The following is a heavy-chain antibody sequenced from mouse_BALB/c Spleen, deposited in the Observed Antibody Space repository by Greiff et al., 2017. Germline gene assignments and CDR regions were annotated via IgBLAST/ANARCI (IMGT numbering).Heavy chain of an antibody. V-gene: IGHV3-1*02. CDR3: ARKVYGNYEENYFDY. CDR2: IHYSGST. CDR1: GYSITSGYS. D-gene: IGHD2-1*01. J-gene: IGHJ2*01. Sequence: EVQLQESGPDLVKPSQSLSLTCTVTGYSITSGYSWHWIRQFPGNKLEWMGYIHYSGSTNYNPSLKSRISITRDTSKNQFFLQLNSVTTEDTATYYCARKVYGNYEENYFDYWGQGTTLTVSS.